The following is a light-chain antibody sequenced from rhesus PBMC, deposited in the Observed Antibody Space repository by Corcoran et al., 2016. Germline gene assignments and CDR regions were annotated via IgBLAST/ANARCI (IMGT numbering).Light chain of an antibody. Sequence: EVVLTQSPATLSLSPGERATLSCRASQSVSSRLAWYQQRPGQAPRLLIYDATHRATGIPDRFSGSGSGTDLTLTISSLEPEDVGVFYCQQYSNWYIVGQVTKVEIK. CDR2: DAT. CDR1: QSVSSR. CDR3: QQYSNWYI. V-gene: IGKV3-35*01. J-gene: IGKJ2*01.